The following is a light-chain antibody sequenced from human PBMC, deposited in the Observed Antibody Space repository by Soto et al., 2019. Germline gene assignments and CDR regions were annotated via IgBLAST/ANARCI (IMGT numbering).Light chain of an antibody. CDR3: QQYNTYV. CDR1: QTISSW. J-gene: IGKJ1*01. CDR2: KAS. Sequence: DIQMTQSPSTLSGSVGDRVTITCRASQTISSWLAWYQQKPGKAPKLLIYKASTLKSGVPSRFSGSGSGTEFTLTISSLQSEDFATYYCQQYNTYVFGQGTKVDIK. V-gene: IGKV1-5*03.